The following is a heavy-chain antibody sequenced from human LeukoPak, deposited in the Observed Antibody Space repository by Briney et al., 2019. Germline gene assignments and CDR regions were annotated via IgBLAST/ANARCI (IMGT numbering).Heavy chain of an antibody. Sequence: GGSLRLSCAASGFTFSNARMSWVRQAPGKGLEWVGRIKSKTDGGTTDYAAPVKGRFTISRDDSKNTLYLQMNSLKTEDTAVYYCTTGLRGDYVVYWGQGTLVTVSS. D-gene: IGHD5-12*01. V-gene: IGHV3-15*01. J-gene: IGHJ4*02. CDR3: TTGLRGDYVVY. CDR1: GFTFSNAR. CDR2: IKSKTDGGTT.